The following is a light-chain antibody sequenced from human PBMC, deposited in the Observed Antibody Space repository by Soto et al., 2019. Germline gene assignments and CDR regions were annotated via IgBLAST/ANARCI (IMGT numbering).Light chain of an antibody. CDR2: GAS. V-gene: IGKV3-20*01. CDR1: QGVSSSY. Sequence: EIVLTQSPGTLSLFPGERATLSCRASQGVSSSYLAWYQQKPGQAPRLLIYGASGRATGIPDRFSGSGSGTDFTLTISRLEPEDFAVYYCQQYGSSPPVTFGQGTRLEIK. J-gene: IGKJ5*01. CDR3: QQYGSSPPVT.